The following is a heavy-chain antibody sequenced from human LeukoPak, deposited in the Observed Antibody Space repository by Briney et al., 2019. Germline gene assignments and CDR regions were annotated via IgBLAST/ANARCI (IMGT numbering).Heavy chain of an antibody. D-gene: IGHD3-10*01. V-gene: IGHV4-38-2*01. CDR3: ARHDRGDLDAFDI. CDR1: GFTFSDFY. CDR2: INYSGIT. J-gene: IGHJ3*02. Sequence: LRLSCAASGFTFSDFYMTWIRQPPGKGLEWIGSINYSGITYYNPSLKSRVTKSVDTSKNQFSLNLNSVTAADTVVYYCARHDRGDLDAFDIWGQGTMVTVFS.